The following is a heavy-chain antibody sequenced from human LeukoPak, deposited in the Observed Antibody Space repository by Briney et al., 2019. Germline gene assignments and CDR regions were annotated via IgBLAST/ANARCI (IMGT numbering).Heavy chain of an antibody. Sequence: GGSLRLSCAASGFTFSSYWMSRVRQAPGKGLEWVANIKQDGCEKYYVDSVKGRFTISRDNAKNSLYLQMNSLRAEDTAVYYCAREGYRQWLGTYYHYYYGMDVWGQGTTVTVSS. CDR1: GFTFSSYW. CDR3: AREGYRQWLGTYYHYYYGMDV. D-gene: IGHD6-19*01. CDR2: IKQDGCEK. V-gene: IGHV3-7*01. J-gene: IGHJ6*02.